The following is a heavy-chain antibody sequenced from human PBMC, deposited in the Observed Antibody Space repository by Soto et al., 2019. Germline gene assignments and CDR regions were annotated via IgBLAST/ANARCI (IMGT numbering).Heavy chain of an antibody. CDR3: ASVSRAELLGNWFDP. D-gene: IGHD1-26*01. CDR2: INHSGST. J-gene: IGHJ5*02. Sequence: NPSETLSLTCAVYGGSFSGCYWSWIRQPPGKGLEWIGEINHSGSTNYNPSLKSRVTISVDTSKNQFSLKLSSVTAADTAVYYRASVSRAELLGNWFDPWGQGTLVTVSS. V-gene: IGHV4-34*01. CDR1: GGSFSGCY.